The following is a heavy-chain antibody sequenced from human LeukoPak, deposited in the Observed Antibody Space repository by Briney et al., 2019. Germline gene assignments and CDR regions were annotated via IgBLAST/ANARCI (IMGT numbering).Heavy chain of an antibody. CDR3: AREQPRGSWYQY. Sequence: GGSLRLSCAASGFTFSSYGMNWVRQAPGKGLEWVSSISSSSSYIYYADSVKGRFTISRDNAKNSLYLQMNSLRAEDTAVYYCAREQPRGSWYQYWGQGTLVTVSS. J-gene: IGHJ4*02. CDR1: GFTFSSYG. D-gene: IGHD6-13*01. CDR2: ISSSSSYI. V-gene: IGHV3-21*01.